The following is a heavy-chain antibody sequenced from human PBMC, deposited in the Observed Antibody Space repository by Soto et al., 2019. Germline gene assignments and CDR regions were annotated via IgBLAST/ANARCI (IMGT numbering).Heavy chain of an antibody. CDR1: GFTFSSYE. CDR3: ASRANYGGNSGFDY. Sequence: GGSLRLSCAASGFTFSSYEMNWVRQAPGKGLEWVSYISSSGSTIYYADSVKGRFTISRDNAKNSLYLQMNSLRAEDTAVYYCASRANYGGNSGFDYWGQGTLVTVSS. J-gene: IGHJ4*02. CDR2: ISSSGSTI. D-gene: IGHD4-17*01. V-gene: IGHV3-48*03.